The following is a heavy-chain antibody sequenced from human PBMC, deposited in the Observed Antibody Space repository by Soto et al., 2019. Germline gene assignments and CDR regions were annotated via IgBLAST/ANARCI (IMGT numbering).Heavy chain of an antibody. D-gene: IGHD6-13*01. CDR1: GASVSSDTYY. J-gene: IGHJ4*02. Sequence: PSETLSLTCTVSGASVSSDTYYWGWIRQPPGKGLEWVGSASYSGSTYYNPSLRSRVTMSVDPSKNQFTLQLTSVTVEDTAVYYCATSYGNAWYTYWGQGTQVTVSS. CDR3: ATSYGNAWYTY. CDR2: ASYSGST. V-gene: IGHV4-39*06.